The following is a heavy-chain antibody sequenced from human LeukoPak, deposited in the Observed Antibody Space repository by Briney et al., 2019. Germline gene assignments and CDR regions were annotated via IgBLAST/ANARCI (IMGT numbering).Heavy chain of an antibody. CDR2: IPYDGSNK. CDR3: ARAKVDIVATIVY. CDR1: GFTFSTYG. D-gene: IGHD5-12*01. V-gene: IGHV3-33*05. J-gene: IGHJ4*02. Sequence: GGSLRLSCAASGFTFSTYGMHWVRQAPGKGLEWMTFIPYDGSNKYYGDSVKGRFTISRDNSKNTLYLQMNSLRAEDTAVYYCARAKVDIVATIVYWGQGTLVTVSS.